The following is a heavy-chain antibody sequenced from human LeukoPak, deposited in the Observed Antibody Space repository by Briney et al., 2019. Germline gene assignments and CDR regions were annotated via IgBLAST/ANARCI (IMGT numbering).Heavy chain of an antibody. D-gene: IGHD3-9*01. J-gene: IGHJ4*02. V-gene: IGHV3-7*02. Sequence: PGGSLRLSCAASGFTFSNYWMNWVRQAPGKGLEWVANIKQDGSEMYSVDSVKGRFTISRDNAKNSLYLQMNSLRAEDTAVYYCARAMYYDILTGYYNPSSIFDYWGQGTLVTVSS. CDR2: IKQDGSEM. CDR1: GFTFSNYW. CDR3: ARAMYYDILTGYYNPSSIFDY.